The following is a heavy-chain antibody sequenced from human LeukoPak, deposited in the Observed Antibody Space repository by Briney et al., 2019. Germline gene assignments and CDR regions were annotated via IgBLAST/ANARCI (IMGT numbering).Heavy chain of an antibody. CDR1: GGSISSSSYY. CDR3: ARVDIEFDFWNNYYRYYFDY. Sequence: SETLSLTCTVSGGSISSSSYYWGWIRQPPGKGLEWIGSIYYSGSTYYNPSLKSRVTISVDTSKNQFSLNLSSVTAADTAVYYCARVDIEFDFWNNYYRYYFDYWGQGTLVTVSS. CDR2: IYYSGST. V-gene: IGHV4-39*07. D-gene: IGHD3-3*01. J-gene: IGHJ4*02.